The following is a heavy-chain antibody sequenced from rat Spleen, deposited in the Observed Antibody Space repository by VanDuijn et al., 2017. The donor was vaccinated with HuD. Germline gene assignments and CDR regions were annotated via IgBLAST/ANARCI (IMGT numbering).Heavy chain of an antibody. V-gene: IGHV5-19*01. CDR3: ATKDY. Sequence: EVQLVESGGGLVQPGRSLQLSCAVSASTFRNYALHWIRQAPTKSLVWFASVSPSGGSTYYRDSVKGRFTISRENAKSTLYLQMDSLRSEDTATYYCATKDYWGQGVMVTVSS. J-gene: IGHJ2*01. CDR2: VSPSGGST. CDR1: ASTFRNYA.